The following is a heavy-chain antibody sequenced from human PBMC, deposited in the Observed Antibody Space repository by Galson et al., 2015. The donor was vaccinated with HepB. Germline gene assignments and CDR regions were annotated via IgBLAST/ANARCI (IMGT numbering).Heavy chain of an antibody. CDR1: GFTFSDYG. D-gene: IGHD3/OR15-3a*01. V-gene: IGHV3-30*18. J-gene: IGHJ4*02. CDR3: AKDRIQITPANLILDLSLNPPRFDN. Sequence: SLRLSCAASGFTFSDYGMHWARQAPGKGLEWMAFISYDGTTEYYGDSVKGRFTISRDNSKNTLYLQMNSLRAEDTAVFYCAKDRIQITPANLILDLSLNPPRFDNWGQGTLVTVSS. CDR2: ISYDGTTE.